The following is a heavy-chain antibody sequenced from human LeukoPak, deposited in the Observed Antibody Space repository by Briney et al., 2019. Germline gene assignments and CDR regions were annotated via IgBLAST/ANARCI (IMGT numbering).Heavy chain of an antibody. D-gene: IGHD6-13*01. Sequence: PGGSLKLSCAASGFTFSGSVMQWVRQASGKGLEWVAGIRTKVNNYATAEAASVKGRFTISRDDSEDTVYLQMPSLKTEDTAVYYCSSAVAAAGTWSPDRWGQGTTVTVSS. CDR3: SSAVAAAGTWSPDR. J-gene: IGHJ3*02. CDR1: GFTFSGSV. V-gene: IGHV3-73*01. CDR2: IRTKVNNYAT.